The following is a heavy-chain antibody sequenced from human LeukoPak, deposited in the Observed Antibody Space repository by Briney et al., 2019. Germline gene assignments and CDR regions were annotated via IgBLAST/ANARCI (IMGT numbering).Heavy chain of an antibody. CDR1: GGSVIGYY. D-gene: IGHD3-10*01. V-gene: IGHV4-34*01. CDR2: INHSGST. Sequence: SETLSLTCNVYGGSVIGYYWGWIRQSPGKGLEWIGEINHSGSTNYNPSLKIRVTISIETSKNQSSLSLSAVTAADTAIYYCARGGIMVRQSINFHFFYGMDVWGQGTTVTVSS. J-gene: IGHJ6*02. CDR3: ARGGIMVRQSINFHFFYGMDV.